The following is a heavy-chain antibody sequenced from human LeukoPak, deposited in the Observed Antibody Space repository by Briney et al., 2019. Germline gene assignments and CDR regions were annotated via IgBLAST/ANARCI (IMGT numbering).Heavy chain of an antibody. V-gene: IGHV3-23*01. CDR2: ITDSGVST. CDR3: ARDPNGNYVGAFDFQR. Sequence: GGSLRLSCAASGFTFSNAWMSWVRQAPGKGLEWVSSITDSGVSTYYADSVKGRFSISRDNYKNTLYLQMSSLRAEDTAVYYCARDPNGNYVGAFDFQRWGQGTLVTVSS. CDR1: GFTFSNAW. J-gene: IGHJ1*01. D-gene: IGHD4-17*01.